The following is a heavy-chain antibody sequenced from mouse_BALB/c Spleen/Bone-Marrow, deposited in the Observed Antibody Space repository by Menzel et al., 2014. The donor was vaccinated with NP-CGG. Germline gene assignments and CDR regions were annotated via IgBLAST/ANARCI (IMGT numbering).Heavy chain of an antibody. CDR1: GFTFSSFG. CDR3: AREGGAYAGADY. Sequence: EVMLVESGGGLVQPGGSRKLSCAASGFTFSSFGMHWVRQAPEKGLEWVAYISSGSSTFYYADKGKGRFTVSRDNPKNTLFLQMTGLRSEDTAMYYCAREGGAYAGADYWGQGTTLTVSS. CDR2: ISSGSSTF. D-gene: IGHD2-13*01. V-gene: IGHV5-17*02. J-gene: IGHJ2*01.